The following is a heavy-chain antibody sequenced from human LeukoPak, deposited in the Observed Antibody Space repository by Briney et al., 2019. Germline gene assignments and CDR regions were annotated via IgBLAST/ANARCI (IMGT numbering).Heavy chain of an antibody. CDR3: ARLGSDIVVVPAATPIYGMDV. CDR1: GYSFTSYW. J-gene: IGHJ6*02. V-gene: IGHV5-51*01. D-gene: IGHD2-2*01. Sequence: GESLKISCKGSGYSFTSYWIGWVRQMPGKGLEWMGIIYPGDSDTRYSPSFQGQVTISADKSISTGYLQWSSLKASDTAMYYCARLGSDIVVVPAATPIYGMDVWGQGTTVTVSS. CDR2: IYPGDSDT.